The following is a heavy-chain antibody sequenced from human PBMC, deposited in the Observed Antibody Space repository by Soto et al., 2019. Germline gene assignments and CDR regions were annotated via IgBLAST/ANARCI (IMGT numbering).Heavy chain of an antibody. CDR2: ISGSGGST. J-gene: IGHJ5*02. V-gene: IGHV3-23*01. Sequence: LRLSCAASGFTFSSYAMSWVRQAPGKGLEWVSAISGSGGSTYYADSVKGRFTISRDNSQNTLYLQMNSLRAEDTAVYYCAKSDRITGINWFDPWGQGTLVTVSS. CDR3: AKSDRITGINWFDP. D-gene: IGHD1-20*01. CDR1: GFTFSSYA.